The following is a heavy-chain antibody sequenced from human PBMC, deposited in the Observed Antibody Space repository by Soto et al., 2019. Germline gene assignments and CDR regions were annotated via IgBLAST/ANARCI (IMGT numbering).Heavy chain of an antibody. CDR2: IYYSGST. D-gene: IGHD1-1*01. CDR3: ARRYGYSFDY. J-gene: IGHJ4*02. Sequence: PSETLSLTCTVSGGSISSYYWSWIRQPPGKGLEWIGYIYYSGSTNYNPSLKSRVTISVDTSKNQFSLKLSSVTAADTAVYYCARRYGYSFDYWGQGTLVTASS. V-gene: IGHV4-59*08. CDR1: GGSISSYY.